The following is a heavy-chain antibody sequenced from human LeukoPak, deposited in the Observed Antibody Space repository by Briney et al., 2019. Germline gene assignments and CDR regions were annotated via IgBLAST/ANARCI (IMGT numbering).Heavy chain of an antibody. Sequence: GGSLRLSCAASGFSVSDKYMSWVRQAPGKGLEWVSVLYTGGNIYYADFVKGRFTISRDNSNNMVFLQMNSLTAEDTALYYCAGGQMYTSGGFDNWGQGALVTVSS. CDR3: AGGQMYTSGGFDN. V-gene: IGHV3-53*01. D-gene: IGHD6-19*01. J-gene: IGHJ4*02. CDR2: LYTGGNI. CDR1: GFSVSDKY.